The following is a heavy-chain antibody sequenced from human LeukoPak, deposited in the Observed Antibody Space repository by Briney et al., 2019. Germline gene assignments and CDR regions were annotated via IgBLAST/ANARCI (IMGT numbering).Heavy chain of an antibody. CDR3: ASSYYYLHAFDT. J-gene: IGHJ3*02. V-gene: IGHV3-53*04. Sequence: HPGGSLRLSCAASGFTFNYAWMSWVRQAPGKGLEWVSVIYSGGSTYYADSVKGRFTISRHNSKNTLYLQMNSLRAEDTAVYYCASSYYYLHAFDTWGQGTMVTVSS. D-gene: IGHD3-10*01. CDR2: IYSGGST. CDR1: GFTFNYAW.